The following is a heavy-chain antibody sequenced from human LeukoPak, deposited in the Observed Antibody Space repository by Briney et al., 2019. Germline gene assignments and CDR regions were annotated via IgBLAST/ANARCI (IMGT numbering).Heavy chain of an antibody. CDR3: AKDRVFELWFEEASPYYFDY. CDR2: IWYDGSNK. J-gene: IGHJ4*02. CDR1: RFTFSSYG. Sequence: GGSLRLSCAASRFTFSSYGMHWVREAPGKGLEWVAYIWYDGSNKYYADSVKGRFTISRDISKNTLYLQMNSLRAEDTAVYYCAKDRVFELWFEEASPYYFDYWGQGTLVTVSS. V-gene: IGHV3-30*02. D-gene: IGHD3-10*01.